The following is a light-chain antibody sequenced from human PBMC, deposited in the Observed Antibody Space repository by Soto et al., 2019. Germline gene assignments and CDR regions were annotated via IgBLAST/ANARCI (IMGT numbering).Light chain of an antibody. Sequence: DLQMTQSPSSLSASVGDRVTMTCRASQDIRNYVAWYQQKPGEGPTLLIYDASTLQSGVTALFSGGGFGNDFPLTISSLRPEDVATYYCQRYHSALLTFAPGTKVDIK. CDR3: QRYHSALLT. CDR1: QDIRNY. J-gene: IGKJ3*01. CDR2: DAS. V-gene: IGKV1-27*01.